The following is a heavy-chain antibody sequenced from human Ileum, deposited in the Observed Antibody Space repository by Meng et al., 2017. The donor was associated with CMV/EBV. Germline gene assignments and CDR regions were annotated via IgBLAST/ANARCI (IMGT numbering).Heavy chain of an antibody. Sequence: SDPLSPTCTVSGDPIRSHYWSWFRQLPGKGLVWLGYVYYSGSATYSPSLRSRVSISVDTSKNQVSLNLRSVTAADTAMYFCARGMGHASNNSHDYWGQGTLVTVSS. D-gene: IGHD1-1*01. CDR3: ARGMGHASNNSHDY. CDR2: VYYSGSA. J-gene: IGHJ4*02. V-gene: IGHV4-59*11. CDR1: GDPIRSHY.